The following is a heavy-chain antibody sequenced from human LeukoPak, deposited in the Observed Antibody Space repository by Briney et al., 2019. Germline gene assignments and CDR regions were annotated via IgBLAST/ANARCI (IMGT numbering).Heavy chain of an antibody. CDR2: ISYDGSNK. J-gene: IGHJ4*02. V-gene: IGHV3-30-3*01. CDR1: GFTFSSYA. Sequence: PGGSLRLSCAASGFTFSSYAMHWVRQAPGKGLEWVAVISYDGSNKYYADSVKGRFTISRDNAKNSLYLQMNSLRAEDTAVYYCARGGVVLRARFYWGQGTLVTVSS. CDR3: ARGGVVLRARFY. D-gene: IGHD3-16*01.